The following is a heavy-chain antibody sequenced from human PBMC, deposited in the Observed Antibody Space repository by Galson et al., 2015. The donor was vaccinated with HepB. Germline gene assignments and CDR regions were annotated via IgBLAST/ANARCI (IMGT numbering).Heavy chain of an antibody. D-gene: IGHD3-10*01. CDR2: INWNGGST. CDR1: GFTFDDYG. Sequence: SLRLSCAASGFTFDDYGMSWVRQAPGKGLEWVSGINWNGGSTGYADSVKGRFTISRDNAKNSLYLQMNSLRAEDTALYYCARDQPANLWFGELLGVHYGMDVWGQGTTVTVSS. J-gene: IGHJ6*02. CDR3: ARDQPANLWFGELLGVHYGMDV. V-gene: IGHV3-20*04.